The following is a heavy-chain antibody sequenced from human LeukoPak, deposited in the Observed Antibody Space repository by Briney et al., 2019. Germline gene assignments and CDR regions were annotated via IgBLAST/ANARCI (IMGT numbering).Heavy chain of an antibody. CDR2: IKSKTDGGTT. Sequence: GGSLRLSCAASGFTFSNAWMSWVRQAPGKGLEWVGRIKSKTDGGTTDYAAPVKGRFTISRDDSKNTLYLQMNSLKTEDTAVYYCTTAASIYYGMDVWGQGTTVTVSS. V-gene: IGHV3-15*01. CDR1: GFTFSNAW. CDR3: TTAASIYYGMDV. J-gene: IGHJ6*02. D-gene: IGHD3-3*02.